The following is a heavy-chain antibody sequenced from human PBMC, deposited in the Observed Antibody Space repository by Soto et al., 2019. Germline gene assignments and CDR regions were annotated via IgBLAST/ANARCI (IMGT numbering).Heavy chain of an antibody. V-gene: IGHV3-30*18. Sequence: QVQLVESGGGVVQPGRSLRLSCAASGFTFSSYGMHWVRQAPGKGLEWVAVISYDGSNKYYADSVKGRFTISRDNSKNTLYLQMNSLRAEDTAVYYCAKDSAPEGYWGQGTLVTVSS. CDR1: GFTFSSYG. J-gene: IGHJ4*02. D-gene: IGHD3-10*01. CDR2: ISYDGSNK. CDR3: AKDSAPEGY.